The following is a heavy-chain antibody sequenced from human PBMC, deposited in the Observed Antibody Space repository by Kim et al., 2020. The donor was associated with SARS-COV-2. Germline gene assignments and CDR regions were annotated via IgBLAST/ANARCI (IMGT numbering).Heavy chain of an antibody. J-gene: IGHJ4*02. CDR3: ARGRLYYGSGSYRVFDY. CDR1: GGSFSGSY. CDR2: INHSGST. D-gene: IGHD3-10*01. Sequence: SETLSLTCAVYGGSFSGSYWCWIRQPPGKGLELIGEINHSGSTNYNPSLKSRVTISVDTSKNQFTLKLSSVTAADTAVYYCARGRLYYGSGSYRVFDYWGQGTLVTVSS. V-gene: IGHV4-34*01.